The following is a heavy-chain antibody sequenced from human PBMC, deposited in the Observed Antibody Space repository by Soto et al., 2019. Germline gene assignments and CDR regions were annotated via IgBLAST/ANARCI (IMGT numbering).Heavy chain of an antibody. D-gene: IGHD3-22*01. CDR2: IIPILGIA. J-gene: IGHJ4*02. Sequence: SVKVSCKASGGTFSSYTISWVRQAPGQGLEWMGRIIPILGIANYAQKFQGRVTITADKSTSTAYMELSSLRSEDTAVYYCARDPTYYYDSSGPTTADYWGQGTLVTVSS. CDR1: GGTFSSYT. CDR3: ARDPTYYYDSSGPTTADY. V-gene: IGHV1-69*04.